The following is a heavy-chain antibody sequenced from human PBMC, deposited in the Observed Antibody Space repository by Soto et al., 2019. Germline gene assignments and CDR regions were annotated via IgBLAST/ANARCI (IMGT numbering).Heavy chain of an antibody. J-gene: IGHJ2*01. Sequence: EVQLLESGGGLVQPGGSLRLSCAASGFTFSSYAMSWVRQAPGKGLEWVSAISGSGGSTYYADSVKGQFTISRDNSKKTLYLQMNSLKAEVTAVYYCAKEQGRQWPHWYFDLWGRGTLVTVSS. D-gene: IGHD6-19*01. CDR1: GFTFSSYA. V-gene: IGHV3-23*01. CDR3: AKEQGRQWPHWYFDL. CDR2: ISGSGGST.